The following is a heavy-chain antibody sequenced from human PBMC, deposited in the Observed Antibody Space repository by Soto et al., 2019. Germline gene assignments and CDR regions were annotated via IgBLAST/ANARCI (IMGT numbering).Heavy chain of an antibody. CDR2: IKQEGSEK. D-gene: IGHD2-2*01. Sequence: EVQLVESGGGLVQPGGSLRLSCAASGFTFSSHYMSWVRQAPGKGLEWVANIKQEGSEKNYVDVVKGRFTISRDNAKNSLYLQMNSLRADDTAVYYCVSGSFLWSCSSTSCSTLAYWGQGTLVTVSS. J-gene: IGHJ4*02. CDR3: VSGSFLWSCSSTSCSTLAY. CDR1: GFTFSSHY. V-gene: IGHV3-7*05.